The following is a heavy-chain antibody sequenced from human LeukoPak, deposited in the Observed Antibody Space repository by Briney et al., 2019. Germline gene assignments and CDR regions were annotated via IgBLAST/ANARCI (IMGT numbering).Heavy chain of an antibody. Sequence: PSETLSLTCTVSGGSISSGDYYWSWIRQPPGKGLEWIGYIYYSGSTYYNPSLKSRVTISVDTSKNQFSLKLSSVTAADTAVYYCARAFLTYYYDSSGYCYFDYWGQGTLVTVSS. CDR3: ARAFLTYYYDSSGYCYFDY. J-gene: IGHJ4*02. CDR2: IYYSGST. CDR1: GGSISSGDYY. D-gene: IGHD3-22*01. V-gene: IGHV4-30-4*01.